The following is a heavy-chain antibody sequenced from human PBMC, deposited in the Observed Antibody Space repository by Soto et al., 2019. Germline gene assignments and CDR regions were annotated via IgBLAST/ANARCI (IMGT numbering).Heavy chain of an antibody. CDR2: IYSGGST. CDR1: GFTVSSNY. J-gene: IGHJ4*02. D-gene: IGHD1-26*01. Sequence: EVQLVESGGGLVQPGGSLRLSCAASGFTVSSNYMSWVRQAPGKGLEWVSVIYSGGSTYYADSVKGRFTISRDNSKNTLYRQMNSRRAEDTAVYYCAGDPGRSYGPDWGQGTLVTVSS. CDR3: AGDPGRSYGPD. V-gene: IGHV3-66*01.